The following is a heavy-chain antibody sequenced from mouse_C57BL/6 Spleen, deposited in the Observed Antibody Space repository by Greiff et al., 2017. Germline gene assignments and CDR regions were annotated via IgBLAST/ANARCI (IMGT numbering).Heavy chain of an antibody. Sequence: VQLQQSGPELVKPGASVKISCTASGYSISSSWMNWVKQRPGKGLEWIGRIYPGDGATIYTGKFKGKATLTADKSSSTAYMQLSSLTSEDSAVYYCARDLLSPMDYGGQGTSVTVSS. D-gene: IGHD2-10*01. J-gene: IGHJ4*01. CDR1: GYSISSSW. V-gene: IGHV1-82*01. CDR3: ARDLLSPMDY. CDR2: IYPGDGAT.